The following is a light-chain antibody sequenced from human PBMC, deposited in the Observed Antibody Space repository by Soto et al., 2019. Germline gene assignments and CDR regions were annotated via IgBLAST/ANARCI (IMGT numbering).Light chain of an antibody. CDR1: QSISSY. V-gene: IGKV1-39*01. CDR2: AAS. Sequence: DIQMTQSPSSLSASVGDRVTITCRASQSISSYLNWYQLKPGRAPKLLISAASSLQTGVPSRFSGSGSGTDFTLTINGLQPEDFATYYCQQSYSAGWTFGQGTKVDIK. CDR3: QQSYSAGWT. J-gene: IGKJ1*01.